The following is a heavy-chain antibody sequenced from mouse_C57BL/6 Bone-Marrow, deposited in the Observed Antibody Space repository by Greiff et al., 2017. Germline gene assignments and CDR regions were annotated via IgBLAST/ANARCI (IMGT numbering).Heavy chain of an antibody. D-gene: IGHD2-5*01. CDR3: ARVAYYSNYYFDY. V-gene: IGHV5-4*01. CDR2: ISDGGSST. Sequence: EVHLVESGGGLVKPGGSLKLSCAASGFTFSSYAMSWVRQTPEKRLEWVATISDGGSSTYYPDNVKGRFTISRDNAKNNLYLQMSHLKSEDTAMYYCARVAYYSNYYFDYWGQGTTLTVSS. CDR1: GFTFSSYA. J-gene: IGHJ2*01.